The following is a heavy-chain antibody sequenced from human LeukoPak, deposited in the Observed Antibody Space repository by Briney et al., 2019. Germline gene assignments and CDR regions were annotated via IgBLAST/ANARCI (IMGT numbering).Heavy chain of an antibody. CDR3: ARGGYCTNGVCYTSWYFDL. Sequence: SETLSLTCTVSGGSISSYYWSWIRQPAGKGLEWIGRIYTSGSTNYNPSLKSRVTMSVDTSKNQFSLKLSSVTAADTAVYYCARGGYCTNGVCYTSWYFDLWGRGTLVTVSS. CDR1: GGSISSYY. J-gene: IGHJ2*01. D-gene: IGHD2-8*01. CDR2: IYTSGST. V-gene: IGHV4-4*07.